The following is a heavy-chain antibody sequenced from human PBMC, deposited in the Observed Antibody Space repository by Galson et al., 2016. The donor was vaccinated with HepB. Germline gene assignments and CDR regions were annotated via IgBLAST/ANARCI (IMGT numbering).Heavy chain of an antibody. V-gene: IGHV2-5*02. CDR3: ARAYCGGDCFSYNILYQYGLDV. CDR1: GFPLRTRGVG. J-gene: IGHJ6*02. Sequence: PALVKPTQTLTLTCSVSGFPLRTRGVGVGWIRQPPGEALEWLTLIYWDDDKRYNPSLKSRLTVTKDTSKSQVVLTMTNVDPVDTATYSCARAYCGGDCFSYNILYQYGLDVWGQGTTVTVSS. D-gene: IGHD2-21*01. CDR2: IYWDDDK.